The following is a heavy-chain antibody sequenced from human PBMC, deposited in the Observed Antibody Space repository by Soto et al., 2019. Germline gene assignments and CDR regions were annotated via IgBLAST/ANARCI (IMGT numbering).Heavy chain of an antibody. Sequence: QITLKESGPTLVKPTQTLTLTCTFSGFSLSTYGVGVGWIRQPPGKALEWLALIYWDDDTRFSPSLNSRLASTKDTSKSQVVLTMTHMDPVDTATYYCAHRPGFSMAFDYWGPGSLVTVSS. CDR3: AHRPGFSMAFDY. V-gene: IGHV2-5*02. J-gene: IGHJ4*02. CDR1: GFSLSTYGVG. D-gene: IGHD3-10*01. CDR2: IYWDDDT.